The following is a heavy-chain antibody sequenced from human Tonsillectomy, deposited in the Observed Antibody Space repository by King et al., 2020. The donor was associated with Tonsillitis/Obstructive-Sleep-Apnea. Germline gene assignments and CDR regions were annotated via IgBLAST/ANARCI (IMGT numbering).Heavy chain of an antibody. J-gene: IGHJ4*02. CDR1: GFTFSSYS. V-gene: IGHV3-21*01. CDR2: ISSSSSYI. CDR3: ARDQGYCSCGSCYPYYFDY. D-gene: IGHD2-15*01. Sequence: VQLVESGGGLVKPGGSLRLSCAASGFTFSSYSMNWVRQAPGKGLEWVSSISSSSSYIYYADSVKGRFTISRDNAKNSLYLQMNSLRAEDTAVYYCARDQGYCSCGSCYPYYFDYWGQGTLVTVSS.